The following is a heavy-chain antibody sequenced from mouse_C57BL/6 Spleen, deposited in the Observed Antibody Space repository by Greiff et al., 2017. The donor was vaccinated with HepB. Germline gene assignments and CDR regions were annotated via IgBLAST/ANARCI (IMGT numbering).Heavy chain of an antibody. D-gene: IGHD2-4*01. CDR3: ARGDYDYPWYFDV. Sequence: EVQLQQSGPGMVKPSQSLSLTCTVTGYSITSGYDWHWIRHFPGNKLEWMGYISYSGSTNYNPSLKSRISITHDTSKNHFFLKLNSVTTEDTATYYCARGDYDYPWYFDVWGTGTTVTVSS. CDR1: GYSITSGYD. CDR2: ISYSGST. J-gene: IGHJ1*03. V-gene: IGHV3-1*01.